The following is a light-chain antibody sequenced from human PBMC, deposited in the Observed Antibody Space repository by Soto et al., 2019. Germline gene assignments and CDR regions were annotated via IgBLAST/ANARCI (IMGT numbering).Light chain of an antibody. CDR1: QSISRW. J-gene: IGKJ1*01. Sequence: DIRMTQSPSTLSASVGDRVTITCRANQSISRWLAWYQQKPGKAPELLIFDVSRRDTGVPSRFSGSGSGTEFTLTISSLQPDDFATYYCLQDYRYPPWTFGQGTKVEIK. CDR3: LQDYRYPPWT. CDR2: DVS. V-gene: IGKV1-5*01.